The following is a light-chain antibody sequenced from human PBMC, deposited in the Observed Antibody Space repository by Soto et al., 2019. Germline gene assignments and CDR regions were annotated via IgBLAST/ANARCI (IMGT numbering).Light chain of an antibody. Sequence: DVVMTQSPLSLPVTLGQPASISCRSSQSLVYSDGNAYLSWFQQRPGQSPRRLIYKASNRDSGVPDRFSGSGSGTDFTLQINRVEAEDVGIYYCMQGTNWPPTFGRGTRVEI. J-gene: IGKJ1*01. CDR2: KAS. V-gene: IGKV2-30*01. CDR3: MQGTNWPPT. CDR1: QSLVYSDGNAY.